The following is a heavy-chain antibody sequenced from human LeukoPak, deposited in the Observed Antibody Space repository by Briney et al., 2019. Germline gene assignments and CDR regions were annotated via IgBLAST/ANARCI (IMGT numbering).Heavy chain of an antibody. D-gene: IGHD2-21*01. CDR3: ARVITAGDWRGFAY. CDR1: GYRFTSTW. Sequence: AGESLKTSCKGSGYRFTSTWIGWVRQMPGKGLEWRGIIYPGDSDTRYSPSVQGQVTISADKSISTAYLQWNSLKASDSAMYYCARVITAGDWRGFAYGGQETLVTVSS. J-gene: IGHJ4*02. CDR2: IYPGDSDT. V-gene: IGHV5-51*01.